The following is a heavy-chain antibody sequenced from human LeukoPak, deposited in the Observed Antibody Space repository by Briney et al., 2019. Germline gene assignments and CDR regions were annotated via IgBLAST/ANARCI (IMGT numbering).Heavy chain of an antibody. CDR3: ATDVYDSSGYLDY. CDR2: ISYDGSNK. CDR1: GFTFSSYG. D-gene: IGHD3-22*01. V-gene: IGHV3-30*03. Sequence: PGRSLRLSCAASGFTFSSYGMHWVRQAPGKGLEWVAVISYDGSNKYYADSVKGRFTISRDNSKNTLYLQMNSLRAEDTAVYYCATDVYDSSGYLDYWAQGTLVTVSS. J-gene: IGHJ4*02.